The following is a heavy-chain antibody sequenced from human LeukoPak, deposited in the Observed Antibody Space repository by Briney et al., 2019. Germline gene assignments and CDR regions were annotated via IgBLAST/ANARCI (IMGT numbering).Heavy chain of an antibody. D-gene: IGHD5-18*01. J-gene: IGHJ4*02. V-gene: IGHV3-21*01. CDR3: ARVQRGYSYGFLFDY. Sequence: GGSLRLSCAASGFTFSSYSMNWVRQAPGKGLEWVSSISSSSSYIYYADSVKGRFTISRDNAKNSLYLQMNSLRAEDTAVYYWARVQRGYSYGFLFDYWGQGTLVTVSS. CDR2: ISSSSSYI. CDR1: GFTFSSYS.